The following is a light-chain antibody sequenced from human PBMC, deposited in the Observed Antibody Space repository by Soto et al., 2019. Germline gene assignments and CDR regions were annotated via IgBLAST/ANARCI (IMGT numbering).Light chain of an antibody. J-gene: IGLJ1*01. CDR3: NSYTTSSTLV. V-gene: IGLV2-14*03. CDR1: SSDVGGYNF. Sequence: QSVLTQPASVSGSPGQSITISCTGTSSDVGGYNFVSWYQQHPGKAPKLMIYEVTSRPSGVSNRFSGSKSGNTASLTISGLQAEDEAEYYCNSYTTSSTLVFGTGTKV. CDR2: EVT.